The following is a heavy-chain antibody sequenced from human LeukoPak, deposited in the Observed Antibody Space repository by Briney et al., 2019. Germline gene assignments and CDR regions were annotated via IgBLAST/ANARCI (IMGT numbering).Heavy chain of an antibody. CDR2: INPNSGGT. D-gene: IGHD6-13*01. CDR1: GYTFTGHY. J-gene: IGHJ4*02. CDR3: VRDAIAAAGTGG. Sequence: ASVKVSCKASGYTFTGHYMHWVRQAPGQGLEWMGWINPNSGGTDYSQKFQGRVTMTRDTSISTAYMELSSLRSDDRAVYYCVRDAIAAAGTGGWGQGTLVTVSS. V-gene: IGHV1-2*02.